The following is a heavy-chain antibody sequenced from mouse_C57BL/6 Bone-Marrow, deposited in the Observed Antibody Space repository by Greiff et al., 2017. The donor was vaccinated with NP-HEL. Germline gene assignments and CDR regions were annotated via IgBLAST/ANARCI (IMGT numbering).Heavy chain of an antibody. Sequence: DVKLVESEGGLVQPGSSMKLSCTASGFTFSDYYMAWVRQVPEKGLEWVANINYDGSSTYYLDSLKSRFIISRDNAKNIRYLQMSSLKSEDTATYYCARVYDYDEGDYFDYWGQGTTLTVSS. J-gene: IGHJ2*01. CDR2: INYDGSST. D-gene: IGHD2-4*01. CDR3: ARVYDYDEGDYFDY. V-gene: IGHV5-16*01. CDR1: GFTFSDYY.